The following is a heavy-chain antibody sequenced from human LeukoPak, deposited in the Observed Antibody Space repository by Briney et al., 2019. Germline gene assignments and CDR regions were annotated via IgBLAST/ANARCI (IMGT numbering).Heavy chain of an antibody. CDR1: GDIVSNNSAA. Sequence: SQTLSLTCAISGDIVSNNSAAWNWIRQSPSRGLEWLGRTYYRSKWYNDYAVSVTSRITISPDTSKNQFSLQLKSVTPDDTAVYYCARGRSWGESGFDYWGQGTLVTVSS. D-gene: IGHD6-13*01. V-gene: IGHV6-1*01. CDR2: TYYRSKWYN. J-gene: IGHJ4*02. CDR3: ARGRSWGESGFDY.